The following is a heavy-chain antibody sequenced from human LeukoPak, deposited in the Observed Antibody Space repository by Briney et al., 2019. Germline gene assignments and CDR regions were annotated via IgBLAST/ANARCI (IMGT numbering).Heavy chain of an antibody. Sequence: PGGSLRLSCAASGLTFSNSAMHWVRQAPGKGLERVAVISYDGSNAYCADSVKGRCTISRDNSKNTLYLQMNSLRAEDTAAYYCARDRFSSGAAYFDYWGQGTLVTVSS. CDR3: ARDRFSSGAAYFDY. CDR1: GLTFSNSA. V-gene: IGHV3-30-3*01. CDR2: ISYDGSNA. D-gene: IGHD6-19*01. J-gene: IGHJ4*02.